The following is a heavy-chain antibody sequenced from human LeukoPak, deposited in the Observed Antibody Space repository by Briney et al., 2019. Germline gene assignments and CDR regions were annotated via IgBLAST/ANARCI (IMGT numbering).Heavy chain of an antibody. V-gene: IGHV4-34*01. CDR2: INHSGST. CDR3: ARGSGWVTMVRYNWFDP. J-gene: IGHJ5*02. CDR1: GGSFSGYY. Sequence: AETLSLTCAVYGGSFSGYYWSWIRQPPGKGREGIGEINHSGSTNYNPSLKSRVTISVDTSKNQFSLKLSSVTAADTAVYYCARGSGWVTMVRYNWFDPWGQGTLVTVSS. D-gene: IGHD3-10*01.